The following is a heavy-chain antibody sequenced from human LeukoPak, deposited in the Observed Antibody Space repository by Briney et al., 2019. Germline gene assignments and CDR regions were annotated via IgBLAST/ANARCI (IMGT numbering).Heavy chain of an antibody. D-gene: IGHD6-6*01. CDR1: GFTFDDYA. Sequence: GGSLRLSCAASGFTFDDYAMHWVRQAPGKGLEWVSGISWNSGSIGYADSVKGRFTISRDNAKNSLYLQMNSLRAEDTALYYCAKDKYSSSSWSGFDPWGQGTLVTVSS. CDR3: AKDKYSSSSWSGFDP. V-gene: IGHV3-9*01. CDR2: ISWNSGSI. J-gene: IGHJ5*02.